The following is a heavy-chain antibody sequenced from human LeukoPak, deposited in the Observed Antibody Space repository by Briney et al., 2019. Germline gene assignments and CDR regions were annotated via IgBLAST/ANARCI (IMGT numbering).Heavy chain of an antibody. Sequence: GGSLRLSCAVSGFAVSSCCMHWVRQAPGKELVWVSRFDSDGTSTSYADSVKGRFTISRDVAKNTLYLQMNSLRAEDTAVYYCATSPTIKGGFDSWGQGTLVTVSS. CDR1: GFAVSSCC. CDR2: FDSDGTST. CDR3: ATSPTIKGGFDS. J-gene: IGHJ4*02. V-gene: IGHV3-74*01. D-gene: IGHD4/OR15-4a*01.